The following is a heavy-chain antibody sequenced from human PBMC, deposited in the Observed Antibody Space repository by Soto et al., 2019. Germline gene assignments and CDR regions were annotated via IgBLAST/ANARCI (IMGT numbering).Heavy chain of an antibody. CDR1: GGSFSGYY. CDR2: INHSGST. D-gene: IGHD1-1*01. Sequence: QVQLQQWGAGLLKPSETLSLTCAVYGGSFSGYYWSWIRQPPGKGLEWIGEINHSGSTNYNPSLKSRVTISVDTSKNQSSLKLSSVTAADTAVYYCARVTVGRRRGYYYYMDVWGKGTKVTVSS. J-gene: IGHJ6*03. CDR3: ARVTVGRRRGYYYYMDV. V-gene: IGHV4-34*01.